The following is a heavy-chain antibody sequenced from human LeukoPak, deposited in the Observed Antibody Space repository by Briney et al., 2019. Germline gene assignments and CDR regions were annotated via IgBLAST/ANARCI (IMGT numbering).Heavy chain of an antibody. CDR2: ISSDGGTD. V-gene: IGHV3-30*03. D-gene: IGHD1-7*01. CDR1: GFTFSRYS. Sequence: GGSLRLSCAASGFTFSRYSMNWVRQAPGKGLEWVAVISSDGGTDYYADPVKGRFTISRDSSKNTMYLQMNSLRTEDTAVYYCTREGMGTSFSAWFDPWGQGTLVTVSS. J-gene: IGHJ5*01. CDR3: TREGMGTSFSAWFDP.